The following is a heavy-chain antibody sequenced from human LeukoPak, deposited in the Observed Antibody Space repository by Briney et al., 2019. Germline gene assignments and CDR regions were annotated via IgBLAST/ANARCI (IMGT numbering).Heavy chain of an antibody. Sequence: PGGSLRVSCAASGFTFSSYSMNWVRQAPGNGLEWVSSISSSSSYIYYADSVKGRFTISRDNAKNSLYLQMNSLRAEDTAVYYCARDKWLRPIDYWGQGTLVTVSS. J-gene: IGHJ4*02. CDR1: GFTFSSYS. V-gene: IGHV3-21*01. CDR3: ARDKWLRPIDY. D-gene: IGHD5-12*01. CDR2: ISSSSSYI.